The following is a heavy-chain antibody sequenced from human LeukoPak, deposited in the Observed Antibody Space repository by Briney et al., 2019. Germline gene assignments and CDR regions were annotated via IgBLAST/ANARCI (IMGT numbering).Heavy chain of an antibody. D-gene: IGHD3-9*01. CDR1: GYTFTGYY. CDR3: ARAQDGYYDTLTGYYRDTYYYYGMDV. J-gene: IGHJ6*02. V-gene: IGHV1-2*02. Sequence: ASVKVSCKASGYTFTGYYMHWVRQAPGQGLEWMGWINPNSGGTNYAQKFQGRVTMTRDTSISTAYMELSRLGSDDTAVYYCARAQDGYYDTLTGYYRDTYYYYGMDVWGQGTTVTVSS. CDR2: INPNSGGT.